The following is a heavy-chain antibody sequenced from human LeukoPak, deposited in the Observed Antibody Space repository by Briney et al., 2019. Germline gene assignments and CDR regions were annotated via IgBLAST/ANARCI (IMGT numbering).Heavy chain of an antibody. J-gene: IGHJ5*02. Sequence: SETLSLTCTVSGGSISGYYWNWSRQPPGKGVEWIGNLYYMRGAWYKSSLKSRVTTSVDTSRNEFSLKLSSVTAADTAVYYCAREYVVPAAMGGSWFDPWGQGTLVTVSS. D-gene: IGHD2-2*01. CDR2: LYYMRGA. CDR1: GGSISGYY. CDR3: AREYVVPAAMGGSWFDP. V-gene: IGHV4-59*01.